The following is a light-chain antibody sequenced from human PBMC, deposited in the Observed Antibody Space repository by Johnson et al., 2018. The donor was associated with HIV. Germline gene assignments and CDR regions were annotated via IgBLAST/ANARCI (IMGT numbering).Light chain of an antibody. J-gene: IGLJ1*01. V-gene: IGLV1-51*02. Sequence: QSVLTQPPSVSAAPGQKVTISCSGSSSNIGNNYVSWYQQLPGTAPKLLIYENNKRPSGIPDRFSGSKSGTSASLAISRLQAEDEADYYCAAWDDSLNGHYVFGTGTKVTVL. CDR2: ENN. CDR3: AAWDDSLNGHYV. CDR1: SSNIGNNY.